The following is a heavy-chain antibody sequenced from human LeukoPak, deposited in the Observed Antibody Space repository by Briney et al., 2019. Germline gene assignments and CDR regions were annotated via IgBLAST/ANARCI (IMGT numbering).Heavy chain of an antibody. Sequence: PSETLSLTCAVYGGSFSGYYWSWIRQPPGQGLEWIGYIYYSGSTNYNPSLKSRVTISVDTSKNQFSLKLSSVTAADTAVYYCARRQYSHGTFDYWGQGTRVTVSS. CDR2: IYYSGST. V-gene: IGHV4-59*08. CDR3: ARRQYSHGTFDY. D-gene: IGHD5-18*01. J-gene: IGHJ4*02. CDR1: GGSFSGYY.